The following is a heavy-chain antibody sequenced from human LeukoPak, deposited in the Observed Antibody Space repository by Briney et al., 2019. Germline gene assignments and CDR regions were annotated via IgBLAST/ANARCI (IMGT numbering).Heavy chain of an antibody. CDR3: AIDLARHAIFGVVIPY. D-gene: IGHD3-3*01. CDR2: NSGSGGST. V-gene: IGHV3-23*01. Sequence: VWSLRLSCAASGFTFSSYAMSWVRQAPGKGLEGVSINSGSGGSTYYAGYVKGRFTISRDNSKNTLYLQMNSLRAEDTAIYYCAIDLARHAIFGVVIPYGRQRTLLTVSS. J-gene: IGHJ4*02. CDR1: GFTFSSYA.